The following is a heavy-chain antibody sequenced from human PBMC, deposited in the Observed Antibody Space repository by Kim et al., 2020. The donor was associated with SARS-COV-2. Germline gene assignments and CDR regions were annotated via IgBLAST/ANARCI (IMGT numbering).Heavy chain of an antibody. J-gene: IGHJ4*02. V-gene: IGHV4-34*01. CDR1: GGSFSGYY. CDR2: INHSGST. CDR3: ARLIAVAGKDY. D-gene: IGHD6-19*01. Sequence: SETLSLTCAVYGGSFSGYYWSWIRQPPGKGLEWIGEINHSGSTNYNPSLKSRVTISVDTSKNQFSLKLSSVTAADTAVYYCARLIAVAGKDYWGQGTLVTVSS.